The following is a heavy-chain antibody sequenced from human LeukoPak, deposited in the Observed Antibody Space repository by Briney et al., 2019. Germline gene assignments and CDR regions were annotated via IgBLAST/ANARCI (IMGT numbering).Heavy chain of an antibody. CDR2: ITYIDGST. CDR3: ARGIDPVPAAIWSFDY. J-gene: IGHJ4*02. D-gene: IGHD2-2*02. V-gene: IGHV3-23*01. CDR1: GFTFSSYA. Sequence: PGGSLRLSCAASGFTFSSYAMSWVRQAPGKGLEWVSGITYIDGSTYYADSVKGRFTISRDNSKNTLYLQMNSLRAEDTAVYYCARGIDPVPAAIWSFDYWGQGTLVTVSS.